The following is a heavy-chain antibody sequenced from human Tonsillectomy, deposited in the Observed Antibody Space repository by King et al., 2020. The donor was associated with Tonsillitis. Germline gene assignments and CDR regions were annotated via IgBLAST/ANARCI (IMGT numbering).Heavy chain of an antibody. CDR2: IYYSGST. D-gene: IGHD3-3*01. Sequence: VQLQESGPGLVKPSETLSLTCTVSGGSISSYYWSWIRQPPGKGLEWIGYIYYSGSTNYNPSLQSRVTISVDTSKNQFSLKLSSVTAADTAVYYCARSLYYDLWSGYYPGRPSPPLSYYYYMDVWGKGTTVTVSS. CDR1: GGSISSYY. J-gene: IGHJ6*03. V-gene: IGHV4-59*01. CDR3: ARSLYYDLWSGYYPGRPSPPLSYYYYMDV.